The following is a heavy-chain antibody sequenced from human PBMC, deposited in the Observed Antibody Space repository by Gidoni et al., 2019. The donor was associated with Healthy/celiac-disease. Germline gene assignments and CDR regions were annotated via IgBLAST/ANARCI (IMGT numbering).Heavy chain of an antibody. CDR3: TSDYYDSSGYYRYYYYYYGMDV. CDR1: GFTFGDYA. J-gene: IGHJ6*02. Sequence: EVQLVESGGGLVQPGRSLRLSCTASGFTFGDYAMSWFRQAPGKGLEWVGFIRSKAYGGTTEYAASVKGRFTISRDDSKSIAYLQMNSLKTEDTAVYYCTSDYYDSSGYYRYYYYYYGMDVWGQGTTVTVSS. D-gene: IGHD3-22*01. CDR2: IRSKAYGGTT. V-gene: IGHV3-49*03.